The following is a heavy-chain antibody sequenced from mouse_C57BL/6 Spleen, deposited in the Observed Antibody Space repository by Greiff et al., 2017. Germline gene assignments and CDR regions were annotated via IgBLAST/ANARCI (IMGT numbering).Heavy chain of an antibody. CDR3: ARDEGSTMITTELWYFEV. D-gene: IGHD2-4*01. V-gene: IGHV5-4*01. CDR1: GFTFSSYA. J-gene: IGHJ1*03. CDR2: ISDGGSYT. Sequence: EVQRVESGGGLVKPGGSLKLSCAASGFTFSSYAMSWVRQTPEKRLEWVATISDGGSYTYYPDNVKGRFTSSRANAKNNLYLQMSHLKSEDTAMYDWARDEGSTMITTELWYFEVWGTGTTVTVSS.